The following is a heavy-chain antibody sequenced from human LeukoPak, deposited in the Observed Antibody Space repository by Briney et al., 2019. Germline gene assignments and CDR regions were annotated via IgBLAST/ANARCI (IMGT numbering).Heavy chain of an antibody. CDR2: ISYDGSNK. D-gene: IGHD3-22*01. CDR3: ASPTDSNAWYYFHY. V-gene: IGHV3-30-3*01. J-gene: IGHJ4*02. CDR1: GFTFSSYA. Sequence: PGGSLRLSCAASGFTFSSYAMHWVRQAPGKGLEWVAVISYDGSNKYYADSVKGRFTISRDNSKNTLYLQMNSLRAEDTAVYYCASPTDSNAWYYFHYWGQGTLVTVSS.